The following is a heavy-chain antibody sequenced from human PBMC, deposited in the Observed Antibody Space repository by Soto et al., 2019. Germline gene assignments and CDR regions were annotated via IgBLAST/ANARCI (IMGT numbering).Heavy chain of an antibody. CDR3: ATPATGYAHHRYGMEV. CDR1: GYTFTSYA. CDR2: INAGNGNT. J-gene: IGHJ6*02. Sequence: QVQLVQSGAEVKKPGASVQVSCKASGYTFTSYAMHWARQAPGQRLEWMGWINAGNGNTKYSQKFQGRVTITRDTSASTAYMELSSLRSEDTGVYYCATPATGYAHHRYGMEVWGQGTTVTVSS. V-gene: IGHV1-3*01. D-gene: IGHD2-2*01.